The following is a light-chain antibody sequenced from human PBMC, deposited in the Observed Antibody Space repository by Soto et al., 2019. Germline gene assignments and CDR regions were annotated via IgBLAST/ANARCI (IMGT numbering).Light chain of an antibody. CDR1: QTISRW. V-gene: IGKV1-5*01. CDR3: QQYQSYWT. Sequence: DIQMTQSPSTLSGSVGDRVTITCRASQTISRWLAWYQQKPGEAPKLLIYDASSLQSGVPSRFSGSVSGTEFTLIISSLQPDEFATDDCQQYQSYWTFGQGTKVDIK. CDR2: DAS. J-gene: IGKJ1*01.